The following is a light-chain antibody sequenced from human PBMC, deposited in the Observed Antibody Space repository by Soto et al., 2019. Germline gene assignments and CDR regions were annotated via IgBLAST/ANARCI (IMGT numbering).Light chain of an antibody. V-gene: IGKV3-20*01. Sequence: EIVLTQSPGTLSLSPGERATLSCRASPSVSGSNLAWYQQKPGQAPRLVIYGASSRATGIPDRFSGSGSGTDFTLTISRLQSEDFAVYYGQQYTNWPPNTFGQGTRLEIK. J-gene: IGKJ5*01. CDR1: PSVSGSN. CDR3: QQYTNWPPNT. CDR2: GAS.